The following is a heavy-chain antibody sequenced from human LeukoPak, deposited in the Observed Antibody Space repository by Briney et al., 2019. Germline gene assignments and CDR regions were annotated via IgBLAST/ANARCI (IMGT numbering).Heavy chain of an antibody. D-gene: IGHD5-24*01. CDR2: ISGSSTYI. Sequence: GGSLRLSCAASGFTFSGYSMNWVRQAPGKGLEWISSISGSSTYIYYADSVKGRFTISRDNAKNTLYLQMNSLRDEDTAVYYCATMDGYAQRDWGQGTLVSVSS. CDR1: GFTFSGYS. CDR3: ATMDGYAQRD. J-gene: IGHJ4*02. V-gene: IGHV3-21*01.